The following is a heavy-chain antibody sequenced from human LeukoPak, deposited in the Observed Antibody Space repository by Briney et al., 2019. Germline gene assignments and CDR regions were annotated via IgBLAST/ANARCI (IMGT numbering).Heavy chain of an antibody. Sequence: SETLSLTCTVSGGSISSSSYYWGWIRQPPGKGLEWIGSIYYSGSTYYNPSLKSRVTISVDTSKNQFSLKLSSVTAADTAVYYCARQESQGYYYGSGSDFDYWGQGTLVTVSS. J-gene: IGHJ4*02. CDR2: IYYSGST. V-gene: IGHV4-39*01. D-gene: IGHD3-10*01. CDR3: ARQESQGYYYGSGSDFDY. CDR1: GGSISSSSYY.